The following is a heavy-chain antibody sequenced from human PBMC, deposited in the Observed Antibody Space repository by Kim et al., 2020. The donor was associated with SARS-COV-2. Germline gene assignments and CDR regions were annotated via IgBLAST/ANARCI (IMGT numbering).Heavy chain of an antibody. CDR3: ARGVGVVHYYYHGMDV. J-gene: IGHJ6*02. CDR1: GYTFTRYA. D-gene: IGHD2-15*01. V-gene: IGHV1-3*01. Sequence: ASVKVSCKASGYTFTRYALHWVCQAPGQRLEWMGWINAGTGVTYYSQKFQGRVTITRDTSASTAYMELRSLRSEDTAVYYCARGVGVVHYYYHGMDVWGQ. CDR2: INAGTGVT.